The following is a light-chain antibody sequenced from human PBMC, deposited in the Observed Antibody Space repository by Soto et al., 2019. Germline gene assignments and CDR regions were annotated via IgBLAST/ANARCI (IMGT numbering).Light chain of an antibody. V-gene: IGLV2-14*01. J-gene: IGLJ1*01. CDR3: SSYTDSSNYV. CDR2: QVT. CDR1: SGDIGAYNY. Sequence: QSALTQPPSASGSPGQSVTISCTGTSGDIGAYNYVSWYQQQPGKAPKLMIYQVTNRPSGVSNRFSGSRSGNTASLTISGLQAEDEADYYCSSYTDSSNYVFGTGTKVTVL.